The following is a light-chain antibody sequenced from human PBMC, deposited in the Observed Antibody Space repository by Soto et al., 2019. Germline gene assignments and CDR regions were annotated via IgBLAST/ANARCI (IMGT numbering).Light chain of an antibody. Sequence: EIVLTQSPGTLSLSPGERGTLSCRASQSVNSNYLGWYQKKPAQAPRLLIYAASSRATGVPDRFSGSGSGTDFTLTISRLEPEDFAVYYCQQYGTSPYTFGQGTKLEIK. CDR3: QQYGTSPYT. J-gene: IGKJ2*01. CDR2: AAS. V-gene: IGKV3-20*01. CDR1: QSVNSNY.